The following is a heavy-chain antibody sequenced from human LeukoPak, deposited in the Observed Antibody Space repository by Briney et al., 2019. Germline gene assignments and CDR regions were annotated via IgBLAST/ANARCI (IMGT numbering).Heavy chain of an antibody. Sequence: GGSLRLSCAASGFSSSSYAMHWVRQAPGKGLEWVAVISYDVSNKYYADSVKGRFTISRDNSKNTLYLQINILRAEDTAVYCCARGGGSYDILTGDYKPHDYWGQGTLVTVSS. D-gene: IGHD3-9*01. J-gene: IGHJ4*02. V-gene: IGHV3-30-3*01. CDR2: ISYDVSNK. CDR1: GFSSSSYA. CDR3: ARGGGSYDILTGDYKPHDY.